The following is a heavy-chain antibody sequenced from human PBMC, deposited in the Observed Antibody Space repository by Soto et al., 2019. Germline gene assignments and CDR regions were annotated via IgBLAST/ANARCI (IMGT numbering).Heavy chain of an antibody. CDR3: ARPYCSGGSCYNWFDP. J-gene: IGHJ5*02. Sequence: EVQLVKSGGGLVQPGGSLTVSCAASGFTFNTYWMSWVRQAPGKGLEWVANIKQDGSQKYYVDSVKGRFTIYRDNAKNSLYLQMNSLRAEDTAIYYCARPYCSGGSCYNWFDPWGQGTLVTVSS. V-gene: IGHV3-7*03. CDR1: GFTFNTYW. D-gene: IGHD2-15*01. CDR2: IKQDGSQK.